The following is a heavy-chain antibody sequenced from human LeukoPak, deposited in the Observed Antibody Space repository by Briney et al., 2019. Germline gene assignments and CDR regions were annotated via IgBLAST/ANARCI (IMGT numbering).Heavy chain of an antibody. CDR3: ARGSSVRGAAAGMYDYYYGMDV. CDR2: ISSNGGST. V-gene: IGHV3-64*01. D-gene: IGHD6-13*01. J-gene: IGHJ6*02. Sequence: PGGSLRLSCAASGFTFSSYAMHWVRQAPGKGLEYVSAISSNGGSTYYANSVKGRFTISRDNSKNTLYLRMGSLRAEDMAVYYCARGSSVRGAAAGMYDYYYGMDVWGQGTTVTVSS. CDR1: GFTFSSYA.